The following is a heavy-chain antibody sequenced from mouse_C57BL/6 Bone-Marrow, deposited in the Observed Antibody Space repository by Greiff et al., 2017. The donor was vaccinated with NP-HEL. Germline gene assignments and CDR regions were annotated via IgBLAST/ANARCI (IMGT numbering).Heavy chain of an antibody. V-gene: IGHV1-80*01. CDR2: IYPGDGDT. CDR3: ARFPAAYYSNYGFAY. Sequence: VKLMESGAELVKPGASVKISCKASGYAFSSYWMNWVKQRPGKGLEWIGQIYPGDGDTNYNGKFKGKATLTADKSSSTAYMQLSSLTSEDSAVYFCARFPAAYYSNYGFAYWGQGTLVTVSA. D-gene: IGHD2-5*01. CDR1: GYAFSSYW. J-gene: IGHJ3*01.